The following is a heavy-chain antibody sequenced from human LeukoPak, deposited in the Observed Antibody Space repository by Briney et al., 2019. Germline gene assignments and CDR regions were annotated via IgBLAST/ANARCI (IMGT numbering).Heavy chain of an antibody. CDR2: IKQDGSEK. CDR3: ARGLRDGYSNYWYFDL. J-gene: IGHJ2*01. V-gene: IGHV3-7*01. Sequence: GGSLRLSCEASEFTFTTYWMSWVRQAPGKGLEWVANIKQDGSEKYYVDSVKGRFTISRDNAKNSVYLQMNSLRAEDTAVYYCARGLRDGYSNYWYFDLWGRGTLVTVSS. D-gene: IGHD5-24*01. CDR1: EFTFTTYW.